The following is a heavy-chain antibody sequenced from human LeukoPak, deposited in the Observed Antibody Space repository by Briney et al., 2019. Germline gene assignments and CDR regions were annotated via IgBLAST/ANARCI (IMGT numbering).Heavy chain of an antibody. CDR2: VNPNSGGT. Sequence: ASVKVSCKASGYTFTGYYMHWVRQAPGQGLEWMGWVNPNSGGTNYAQKFQGRVTMTRDTSISTAYMELSRLRSDDTAVYYCARPRYAGYYYMDVWGKGTTVTVSS. CDR1: GYTFTGYY. J-gene: IGHJ6*03. D-gene: IGHD3-16*01. V-gene: IGHV1-2*02. CDR3: ARPRYAGYYYMDV.